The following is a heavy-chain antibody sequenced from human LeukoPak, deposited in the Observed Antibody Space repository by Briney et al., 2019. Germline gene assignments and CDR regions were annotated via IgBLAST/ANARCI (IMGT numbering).Heavy chain of an antibody. V-gene: IGHV3-23*01. CDR2: ISGSGGST. D-gene: IGHD6-13*01. J-gene: IGHJ4*02. Sequence: GGPLRLSCAASGFTFSSYAMSWVRQAPGKGLEWVSAISGSGGSTYYADSVKGRFTISRDNSKNTLYLQMNSLRAEDTAVYYCAKDQFEAAAGPGGHYWGQGTLVTVSS. CDR3: AKDQFEAAAGPGGHY. CDR1: GFTFSSYA.